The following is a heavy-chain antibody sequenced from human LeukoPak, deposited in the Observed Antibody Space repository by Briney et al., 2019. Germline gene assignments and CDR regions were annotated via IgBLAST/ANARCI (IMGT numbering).Heavy chain of an antibody. CDR2: IYTSGST. J-gene: IGHJ4*02. CDR3: AREPDYDFWSGYYVDY. V-gene: IGHV4-61*02. D-gene: IGHD3-3*01. Sequence: ASETLSLTCTVSGGSISSGSYYWSWIRQPAGKGLEWIGRIYTSGSTNYNPSLKSRVTISVDTSKNQFSLKLSSVTAADTAVYYCAREPDYDFWSGYYVDYWGQGTLVTVSS. CDR1: GGSISSGSYY.